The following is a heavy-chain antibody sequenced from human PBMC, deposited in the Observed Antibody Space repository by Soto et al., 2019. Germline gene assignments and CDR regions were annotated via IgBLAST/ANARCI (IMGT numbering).Heavy chain of an antibody. CDR1: GGSISSSSYY. CDR2: IYYSGST. J-gene: IGHJ3*02. Sequence: SETLSLTCTVSGGSISSSSYYWGWIRQPPGKGLEWIGSIYYSGSTYYNPSLKSRVTISVDTSKNQFSLKLSSVTAADTAVYYCAREQRSSGYDAFDIWGQGTTVTVSS. D-gene: IGHD6-25*01. V-gene: IGHV4-39*02. CDR3: AREQRSSGYDAFDI.